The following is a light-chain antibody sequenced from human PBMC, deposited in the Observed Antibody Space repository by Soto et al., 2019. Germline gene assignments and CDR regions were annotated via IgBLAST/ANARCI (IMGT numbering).Light chain of an antibody. V-gene: IGKV3-20*01. CDR2: AAS. Sequence: DIVLPQSPVTLPLSPVERATLSCRASQSISRSYLAWYQQKPGQAPRLLIYAASSRATGIPDRFSGSGSGTDFTLTISRLEPEDSAVYYCQQYGSSPPITFGQGTRLEI. CDR3: QQYGSSPPIT. J-gene: IGKJ5*01. CDR1: QSISRSY.